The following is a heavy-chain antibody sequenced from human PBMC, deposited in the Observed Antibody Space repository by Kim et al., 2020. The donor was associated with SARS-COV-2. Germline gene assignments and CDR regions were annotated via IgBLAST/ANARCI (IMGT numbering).Heavy chain of an antibody. Sequence: ASVKVSCKASGYTFTSYAMHWVRQAPGQRLEWMGWINAGNGNTKYSQKFQGRVTITRDTSASTAYMELSSLRSEDTAVYYCARPLGGEYGAFDYWGQGTLVTVSS. J-gene: IGHJ4*02. CDR2: INAGNGNT. CDR1: GYTFTSYA. D-gene: IGHD4-17*01. CDR3: ARPLGGEYGAFDY. V-gene: IGHV1-3*01.